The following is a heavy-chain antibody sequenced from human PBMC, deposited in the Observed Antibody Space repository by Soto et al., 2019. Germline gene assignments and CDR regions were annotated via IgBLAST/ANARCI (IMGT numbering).Heavy chain of an antibody. Sequence: LGESLNISCQGSGYSVTTYWISWVRQMPLKGLEWLGKIDPGDSSTNYSPYFRGHITISVDRSINTAHLPFSRLKAADTAAYYCARLEKWYYYYYGLDVWGQGTMVTVSS. CDR3: ARLEKWYYYYYGLDV. V-gene: IGHV5-10-1*01. J-gene: IGHJ6*02. CDR1: GYSVTTYW. D-gene: IGHD1-26*01. CDR2: IDPGDSST.